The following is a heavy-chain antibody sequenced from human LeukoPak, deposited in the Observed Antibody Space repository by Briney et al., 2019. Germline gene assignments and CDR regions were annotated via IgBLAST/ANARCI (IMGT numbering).Heavy chain of an antibody. CDR3: AAGSGSWD. D-gene: IGHD3-10*01. CDR1: GGSISSGGCY. J-gene: IGHJ3*01. V-gene: IGHV4-31*03. Sequence: PSQTLSLTCTVSGGSISSGGCYWSWIRQHSGKGLEWIGYIYYSGSTYYNPSLKSRVTISVDTSKNQFSPKLSSVTAADTAVYYCAAGSGSWDWGQGTMVTVSS. CDR2: IYYSGST.